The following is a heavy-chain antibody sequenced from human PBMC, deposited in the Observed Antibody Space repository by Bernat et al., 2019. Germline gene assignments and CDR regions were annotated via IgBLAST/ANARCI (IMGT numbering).Heavy chain of an antibody. CDR2: IYYSGST. CDR1: GGSISSYY. V-gene: IGHV4-59*01. D-gene: IGHD3-16*02. Sequence: QVQLQESGPGLVKPSETLSLTCTVSGGSISSYYWSWIRQPPGKGLEWIGYIYYSGSTNYNPSLKSRVTISVDTSKNQFSLKLSSVTAADTAVYYCARRPRHRSYWYFDLWGRGTLVTVSS. CDR3: ARRPRHRSYWYFDL. J-gene: IGHJ2*01.